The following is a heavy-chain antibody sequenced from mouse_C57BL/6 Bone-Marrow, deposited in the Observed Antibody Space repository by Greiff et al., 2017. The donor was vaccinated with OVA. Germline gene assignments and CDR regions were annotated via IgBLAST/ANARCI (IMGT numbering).Heavy chain of an antibody. Sequence: LVEPGASVKMSCKASGYTFTDYYMNWVKQSHGKSLEWIGVINPYNGGTSYNQKFKGKATLTVDKSSSTAYMELNSLTSEDSAVYYCARRGAHYYGSRTGFAYWGQGTLVTVSA. V-gene: IGHV1-19*01. CDR2: INPYNGGT. D-gene: IGHD1-1*01. CDR3: ARRGAHYYGSRTGFAY. CDR1: GYTFTDYY. J-gene: IGHJ3*01.